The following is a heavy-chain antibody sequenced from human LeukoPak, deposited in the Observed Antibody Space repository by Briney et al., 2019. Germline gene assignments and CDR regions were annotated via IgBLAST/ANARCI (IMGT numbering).Heavy chain of an antibody. V-gene: IGHV3-23*01. CDR3: ARDGCSSCYHWDAFDI. J-gene: IGHJ3*02. CDR1: GFTFTSSG. CDR2: ISGSGGRT. Sequence: GGSLRLSCSASGFTFTSSGMSWVRQAPGKGLEWVSVISGSGGRTYYADSVKGRFTISRDNSKNTLYLQMNSLRAEDTAVYYCARDGCSSCYHWDAFDIWGQGTMVTVSS. D-gene: IGHD2-2*01.